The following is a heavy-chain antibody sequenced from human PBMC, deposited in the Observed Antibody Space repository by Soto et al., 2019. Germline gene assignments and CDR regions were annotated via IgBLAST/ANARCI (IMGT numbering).Heavy chain of an antibody. D-gene: IGHD3-10*01. J-gene: IGHJ6*02. CDR3: AKAGGAGSYKRGMDV. CDR2: ISSSSTTI. CDR1: GFTFSTYS. V-gene: IGHV3-48*01. Sequence: GGSLRLFCAASGFTFSTYSMNWVRQAPGKGLEWVSYISSSSTTIYYADSVKGRFTISRDNSKNTLDLQMNSLRAEDTAVYYCAKAGGAGSYKRGMDVWGQGTTVTVSS.